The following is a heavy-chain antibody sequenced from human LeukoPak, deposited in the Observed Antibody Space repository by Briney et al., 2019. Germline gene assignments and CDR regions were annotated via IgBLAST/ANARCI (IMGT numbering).Heavy chain of an antibody. Sequence: PGGSLRLACAASGISFSSHWMHWVRQAPGKGLEWVANIKEDGSEKYYVDSVKGRFTISRDNARNSLYLQMNSLRAEDTAVYYCASGRQLGYWGQGTLVTVSS. D-gene: IGHD6-13*01. CDR3: ASGRQLGY. CDR2: IKEDGSEK. V-gene: IGHV3-7*01. CDR1: GISFSSHW. J-gene: IGHJ4*02.